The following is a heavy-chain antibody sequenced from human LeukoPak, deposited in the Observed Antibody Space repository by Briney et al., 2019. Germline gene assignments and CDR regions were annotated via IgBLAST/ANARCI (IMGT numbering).Heavy chain of an antibody. V-gene: IGHV5-51*01. Sequence: GESLKISCKGSGYSFTSYWIGWVRQMPGKGLEWMGIIYPGDSDTRYSPSSQGRATISADKSISTAYLQWGSLKASDTAMYYCARVEMATTKGGWFDPWCQGTLVTVSS. CDR3: ARVEMATTKGGWFDP. D-gene: IGHD5-24*01. CDR2: IYPGDSDT. CDR1: GYSFTSYW. J-gene: IGHJ5*02.